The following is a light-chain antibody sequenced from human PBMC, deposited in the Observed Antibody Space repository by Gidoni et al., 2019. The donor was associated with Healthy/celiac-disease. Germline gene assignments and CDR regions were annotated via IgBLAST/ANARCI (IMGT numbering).Light chain of an antibody. Sequence: ELVMTPSPATLSVSPGERSTLSCSASQSVSSNLAWYQQKPGQAPRLLIYGASTRATGIPARFSGSGSGTEFTLTISSLQSEDFAVYYCQQYNNWPFTFGPGTKVDIK. J-gene: IGKJ3*01. CDR3: QQYNNWPFT. CDR1: QSVSSN. CDR2: GAS. V-gene: IGKV3-15*01.